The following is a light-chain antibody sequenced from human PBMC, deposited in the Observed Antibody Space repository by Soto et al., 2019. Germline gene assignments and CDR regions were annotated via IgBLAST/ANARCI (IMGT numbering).Light chain of an antibody. CDR2: DVS. Sequence: QSALTQPASVSGSPGQSITISCTGTSSDVGGYNSVSWYQQHPGKAPKLMTYDVSNRPSGVSNRFSGSKSGNTASLTISGLQAEDEADYYCCSYAGSYSYVFGTGTKLTVL. CDR1: SSDVGGYNS. V-gene: IGLV2-14*01. CDR3: CSYAGSYSYV. J-gene: IGLJ1*01.